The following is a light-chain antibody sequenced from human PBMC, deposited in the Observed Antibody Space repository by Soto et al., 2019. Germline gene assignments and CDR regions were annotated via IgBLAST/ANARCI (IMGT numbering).Light chain of an antibody. CDR3: ATWDGSLSAYV. CDR1: SSNIGSNT. CDR2: SNI. Sequence: QSVLTQSPSASGTPGQGVTISCSGSSSNIGSNTVDWYQQLPGTAPKLLIYSNIKRPSGVPDRFSGSKSVTSASLAIRGLQSEDEADYFCATWDGSLSAYVFGTGTKVT. J-gene: IGLJ1*01. V-gene: IGLV1-44*01.